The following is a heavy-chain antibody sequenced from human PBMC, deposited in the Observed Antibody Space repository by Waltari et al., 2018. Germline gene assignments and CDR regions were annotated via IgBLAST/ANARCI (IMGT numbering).Heavy chain of an antibody. CDR1: GFTFSTFW. V-gene: IGHV3-74*01. CDR3: ANHRPGGLGMEV. D-gene: IGHD2-15*01. Sequence: EEHLVESGGGLVQPGGSLRLSFAASGFTFSTFWLHWVRQAPGKGPVWVASIKSDGTCATYADSVRGRFTISRDNAKNTLFLQMNSLRADDTAVYYCANHRPGGLGMEVWGQGTTVTVSS. CDR2: IKSDGTCA. J-gene: IGHJ6*02.